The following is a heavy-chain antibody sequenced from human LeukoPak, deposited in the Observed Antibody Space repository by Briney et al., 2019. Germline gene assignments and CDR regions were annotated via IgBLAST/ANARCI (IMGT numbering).Heavy chain of an antibody. CDR3: ARDPQQLVLGYAFDI. D-gene: IGHD6-13*01. Sequence: GGSLRLSCAASGFTFSDSRMSWVRQPPGKGLEWVANIKQDGSEKYYADSVKGRFTIPRDNTKNSLYLQMNSLRAEDTAVYYCARDPQQLVLGYAFDIWGQGTMVTVSS. CDR1: GFTFSDSR. J-gene: IGHJ3*02. CDR2: IKQDGSEK. V-gene: IGHV3-7*01.